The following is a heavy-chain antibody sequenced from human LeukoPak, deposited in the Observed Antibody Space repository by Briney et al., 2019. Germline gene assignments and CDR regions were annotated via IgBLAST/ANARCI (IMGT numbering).Heavy chain of an antibody. CDR2: IYSGGST. CDR3: ARHTAMVFDY. D-gene: IGHD5-18*01. J-gene: IGHJ4*02. Sequence: PGGSLRLSCAASGFTVSSNYMSWVRQAPGKGLEWVSVIYSGGSTYYADSVKGRFTISRDNSKNTLYLKMKSLRAEDTAVYYCARHTAMVFDYWGQGTLVSVSS. V-gene: IGHV3-66*04. CDR1: GFTVSSNY.